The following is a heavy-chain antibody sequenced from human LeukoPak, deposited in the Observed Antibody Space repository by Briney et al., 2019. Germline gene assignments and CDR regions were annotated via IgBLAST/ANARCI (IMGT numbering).Heavy chain of an antibody. V-gene: IGHV4-31*03. J-gene: IGHJ6*02. CDR3: ASSPGGYSYGPTAYYYYYGMDV. Sequence: PSETLSLTCTVSGGSISSGGYYWSWIRQHPGKGLEWIGYIYYSGSTYYNPSLKSRVTISVDTSKNRFSLKLSSVTAADTAVYYCASSPGGYSYGPTAYYYYYGMDVWGQGTTVTVSS. D-gene: IGHD5-18*01. CDR2: IYYSGST. CDR1: GGSISSGGYY.